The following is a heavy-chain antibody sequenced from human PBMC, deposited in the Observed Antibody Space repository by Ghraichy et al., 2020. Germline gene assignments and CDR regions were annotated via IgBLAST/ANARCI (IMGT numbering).Heavy chain of an antibody. D-gene: IGHD3-10*01. CDR3: ARDYGSGSYYNADY. CDR1: GGSISSSSYY. CDR2: IYYSGST. J-gene: IGHJ4*02. V-gene: IGHV4-39*02. Sequence: SETLSLTCTVSGGSISSSSYYWGWIRQPPGKGLEWIGSIYYSGSTYYNPSLKSRVTISVDTSKNQFSLKLSSVTAADTAVYYCARDYGSGSYYNADYWGQGTLVTVSS.